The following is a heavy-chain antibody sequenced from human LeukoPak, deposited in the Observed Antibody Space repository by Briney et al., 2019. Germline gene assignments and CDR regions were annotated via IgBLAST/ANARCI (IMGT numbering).Heavy chain of an antibody. CDR2: ISGGGDTT. Sequence: GGSLRLSCAASKFTFSTSAMTWVRQALGKGLEWVSSISGGGDTTYYADSVKGRFTVSRDHSKNTLYLQMNSLRAEDTAIYYCALGTVGLDPWGQGTLVTVSS. D-gene: IGHD1-14*01. CDR3: ALGTVGLDP. J-gene: IGHJ5*02. V-gene: IGHV3-23*01. CDR1: KFTFSTSA.